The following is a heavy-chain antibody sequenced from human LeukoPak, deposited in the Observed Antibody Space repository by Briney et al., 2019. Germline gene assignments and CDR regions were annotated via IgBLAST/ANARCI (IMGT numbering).Heavy chain of an antibody. J-gene: IGHJ4*02. CDR3: AKPPGPARYHGDFDY. D-gene: IGHD1-26*01. CDR1: GFTFSSYA. CDR2: ISGSGGST. Sequence: GGSLRLSCAASGFTFSSYAMSCVRQAPGKGLERVSAISGSGGSTYYADSVKGRFTISRDNSKNTLYLQMNSLRAEDTAVYYCAKPPGPARYHGDFDYWGQGTLVTVSS. V-gene: IGHV3-23*01.